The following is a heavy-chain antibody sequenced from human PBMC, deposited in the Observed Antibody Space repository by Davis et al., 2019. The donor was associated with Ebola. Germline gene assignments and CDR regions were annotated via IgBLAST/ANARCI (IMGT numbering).Heavy chain of an antibody. V-gene: IGHV3-48*03. J-gene: IGHJ4*02. Sequence: GESLKISCAASGFTFNTYEMNWVRQTPGKGLEWVSYISSSGSAIYYADSVKGRFIVSRDNAKNSLYLLMNSLRGEDTAVYYCARVYSSGDFDYWGQGTLVTVSS. CDR3: ARVYSSGDFDY. D-gene: IGHD6-19*01. CDR1: GFTFNTYE. CDR2: ISSSGSAI.